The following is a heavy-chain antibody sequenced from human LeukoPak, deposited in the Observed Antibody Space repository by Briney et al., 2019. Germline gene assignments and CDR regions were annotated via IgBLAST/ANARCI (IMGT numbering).Heavy chain of an antibody. Sequence: PGGSLRLSCAASGFTFSSYGMHWVRQAPGKRLERVAFIRYDGSNKYYADSVKGRFTISRDNSKNTLYLQMNSLRAEDTAVYYCAKDQEERYCSGGSCPIDYWGQGTLVTVSS. J-gene: IGHJ4*02. D-gene: IGHD2-15*01. CDR3: AKDQEERYCSGGSCPIDY. CDR1: GFTFSSYG. V-gene: IGHV3-30*02. CDR2: IRYDGSNK.